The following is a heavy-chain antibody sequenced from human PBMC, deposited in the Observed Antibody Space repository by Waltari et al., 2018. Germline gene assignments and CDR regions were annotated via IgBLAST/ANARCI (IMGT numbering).Heavy chain of an antibody. D-gene: IGHD1-1*01. CDR2: IGPDGSDK. Sequence: EAQLVESGGGLVQPGRSLTRSCAASGFNISRFWMTWIRQAPGQGLQWVAHIGPDGSDKDYVDSVKGRFTISRDNAENSLLLQMSSLRVEDTALYYCVGWNDPINSWGQGTLVAVSS. CDR3: VGWNDPINS. J-gene: IGHJ4*02. CDR1: GFNISRFW. V-gene: IGHV3-7*01.